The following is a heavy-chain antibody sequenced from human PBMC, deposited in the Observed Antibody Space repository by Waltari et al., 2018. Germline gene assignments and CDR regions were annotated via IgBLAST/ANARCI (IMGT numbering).Heavy chain of an antibody. CDR1: GFSLASHGVG. Sequence: QITLKESGTTLVKATQTLTLTCTFSGFSLASHGVGVSWIRQPPGKALEWLALIYWDDLKGFRTTVKNSLSITKDTSTNQVVLSLTDMYPVDTGTYYCARHHATDLTLHDAFDVWSPGTMVTVSS. CDR2: IYWDDLK. D-gene: IGHD3-9*01. CDR3: ARHHATDLTLHDAFDV. V-gene: IGHV2-5*02. J-gene: IGHJ3*01.